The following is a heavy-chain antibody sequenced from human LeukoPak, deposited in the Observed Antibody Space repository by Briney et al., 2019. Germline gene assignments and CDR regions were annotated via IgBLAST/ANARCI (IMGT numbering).Heavy chain of an antibody. CDR2: IYYSGST. CDR1: GGSISSGDYY. D-gene: IGHD3-3*01. J-gene: IGHJ4*02. Sequence: PSETLSLTCTVSGGSISSGDYYWSWIRQPPGKGLEWIGYIYYSGSTYYNPSLKSRVTISVDTSKNQSSLKLSPVTAADTAVYYCARDPKPTIFGVASFDYWGQGTLVTVSS. V-gene: IGHV4-30-4*08. CDR3: ARDPKPTIFGVASFDY.